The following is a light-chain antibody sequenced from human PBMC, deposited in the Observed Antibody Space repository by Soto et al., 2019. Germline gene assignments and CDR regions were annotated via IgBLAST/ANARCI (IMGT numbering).Light chain of an antibody. CDR2: STN. Sequence: QSVLTQPPSASGTPGQRVTISCSGSSSNIGSNAVNWYQQLPGTAPKLLIYSTNQRASGVPDRFSGSKSGTSASLAISGLQSEDEADYYCAAWDDSLKGVFGGGTQLTV. J-gene: IGLJ2*01. CDR3: AAWDDSLKGV. CDR1: SSNIGSNA. V-gene: IGLV1-44*01.